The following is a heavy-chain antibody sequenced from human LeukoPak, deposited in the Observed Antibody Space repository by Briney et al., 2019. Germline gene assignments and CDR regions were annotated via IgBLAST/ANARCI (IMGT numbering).Heavy chain of an antibody. Sequence: ASVKVSCKASGYTFTSYDINWVRQAPGQGLEWMGVINPSGGSTSYAQKFQGRVTMTRDMSTSTVYMELSSLRSEATAVYYCATEFYDSSGYYLVGNYWGQGTLVTVSS. J-gene: IGHJ4*02. V-gene: IGHV1-46*01. CDR3: ATEFYDSSGYYLVGNY. CDR2: INPSGGST. CDR1: GYTFTSYD. D-gene: IGHD3-22*01.